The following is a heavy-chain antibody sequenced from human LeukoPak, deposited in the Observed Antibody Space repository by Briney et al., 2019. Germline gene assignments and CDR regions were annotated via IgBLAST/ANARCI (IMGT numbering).Heavy chain of an antibody. CDR3: ARDSRDENGEYYYGMDV. CDR1: GFTFSSYE. Sequence: GGSLRLSCAASGFTFSSYEMNWVRQAPGKGLEWVSYISSSGSTIYYADSVKGRFTISRDNAKNSLYLQTNSLRAEDTAVYYCARDSRDENGEYYYGMDVWGKGTTVTVSS. V-gene: IGHV3-48*03. J-gene: IGHJ6*04. D-gene: IGHD1-1*01. CDR2: ISSSGSTI.